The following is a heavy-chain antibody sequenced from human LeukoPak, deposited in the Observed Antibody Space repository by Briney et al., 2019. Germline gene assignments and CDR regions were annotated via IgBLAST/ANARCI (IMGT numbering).Heavy chain of an antibody. D-gene: IGHD6-19*01. J-gene: IGHJ4*02. Sequence: GGSLRLSCAASGFTFSSYWMSWVRQAPGKGLEWVANMKQDGSEKYYVDAVKGRFTISRDNAKNSLYVQMNNLRDEDTAVYYCASYGMSGSGWYYFDSWGQGILVTVSS. V-gene: IGHV3-7*01. CDR1: GFTFSSYW. CDR3: ASYGMSGSGWYYFDS. CDR2: MKQDGSEK.